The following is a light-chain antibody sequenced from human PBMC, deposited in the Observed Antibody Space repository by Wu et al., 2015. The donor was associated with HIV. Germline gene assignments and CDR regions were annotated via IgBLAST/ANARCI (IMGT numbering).Light chain of an antibody. V-gene: IGKV3-20*01. CDR3: QHHGSSLLFT. CDR1: QSVNSNY. Sequence: EIVLTQSPGTLSLSPGERATLSCRASQSVNSNYLVWYQQKPGQAPRLLIYGASNRATGIPDRFSGSGSGTDFTLTISRLEPDDFAVYYCQHHGSSLLFTFGPGTKVAIK. CDR2: GAS. J-gene: IGKJ3*01.